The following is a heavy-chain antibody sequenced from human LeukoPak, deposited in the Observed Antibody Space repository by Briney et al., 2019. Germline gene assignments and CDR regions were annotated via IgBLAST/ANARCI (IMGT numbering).Heavy chain of an antibody. V-gene: IGHV5-51*01. J-gene: IGHJ4*02. CDR3: ARQTGIPRAYYFDY. CDR1: GYRFTGSW. D-gene: IGHD3-9*01. Sequence: GESLKISCRGSGYRFTGSWIGWVRQMPGRGLEWVGIIYPADSDTTYSPSFRGQVTISADRSIDTVYLQWDSLRASDTASYYCARQTGIPRAYYFDYWGQGTLVTVSS. CDR2: IYPADSDT.